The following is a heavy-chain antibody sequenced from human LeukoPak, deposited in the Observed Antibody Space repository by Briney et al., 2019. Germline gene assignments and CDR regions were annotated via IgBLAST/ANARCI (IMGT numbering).Heavy chain of an antibody. D-gene: IGHD5-12*01. CDR1: GFTFSDHY. CDR2: TRNKANSYTT. V-gene: IGHV3-72*01. J-gene: IGHJ4*02. CDR3: ARVAGGYYFDY. Sequence: GGSLRLSCATSGFTFSDHYMDWVRQAPGKGLEWVGRTRNKANSYTTEYAASVKGTFTISRDDSKSSLYLQMNSLKTEDTAVYYCARVAGGYYFDYWGQGTLVTASS.